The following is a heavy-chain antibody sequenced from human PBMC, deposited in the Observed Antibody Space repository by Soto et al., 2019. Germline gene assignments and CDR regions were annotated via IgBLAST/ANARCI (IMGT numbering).Heavy chain of an antibody. V-gene: IGHV3-30*18. CDR3: AKDKRPVDYYYGMDL. D-gene: IGHD6-6*01. Sequence: QVQLVESGGGVVQPGRSLRLSCAASGFTFSSYGMHWVRQAPGKGLEWVAVISYDGSKEYYADSVKGRITIPRDNSKNTLYLQMSSLRAEDTAVYYCAKDKRPVDYYYGMDLWSQGTTVTVS. CDR2: ISYDGSKE. J-gene: IGHJ6*02. CDR1: GFTFSSYG.